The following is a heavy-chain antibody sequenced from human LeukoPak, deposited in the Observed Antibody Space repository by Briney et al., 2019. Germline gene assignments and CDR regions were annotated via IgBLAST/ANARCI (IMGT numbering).Heavy chain of an antibody. Sequence: PSETLPLTCAVSGGSSRSGDYFWSCIRQPPGKGLEWIGHIHYSGNTYYNPSLKSRVAISVDTSKNQFSLKLSSVTAADTAVYYCARENNDYGGKKAFDYWGQETQGTVSS. V-gene: IGHV4-30-4*01. J-gene: IGHJ4*02. CDR3: ARENNDYGGKKAFDY. CDR2: IHYSGNT. D-gene: IGHD4-23*01. CDR1: GGSSRSGDYF.